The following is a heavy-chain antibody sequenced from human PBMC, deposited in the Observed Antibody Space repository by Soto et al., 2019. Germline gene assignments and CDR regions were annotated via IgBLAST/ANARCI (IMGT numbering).Heavy chain of an antibody. CDR2: INHSGST. D-gene: IGHD1-26*01. CDR1: GGSFSGYY. V-gene: IGHV4-34*01. CDR3: ARDDVSGSYYGPYYYGMDV. Sequence: PSETLSLTCAVYGGSFSGYYWSWIRQPPGKGLEWIGEINHSGSTNYNPSLKSRVTISVDTSKNQFSLKLSSVTAADTAVYYCARDDVSGSYYGPYYYGMDVWGQGTTVTVSS. J-gene: IGHJ6*02.